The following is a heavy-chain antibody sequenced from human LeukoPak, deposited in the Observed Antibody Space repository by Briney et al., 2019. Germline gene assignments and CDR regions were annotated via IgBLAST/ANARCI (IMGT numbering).Heavy chain of an antibody. V-gene: IGHV1-18*01. CDR3: AMATDYDILTGYYTSFDY. D-gene: IGHD3-9*01. J-gene: IGHJ4*02. CDR1: GYTFTSYG. CDR2: IGAYNGNT. Sequence: ASVKVSCKASGYTFTSYGISWVRQAPGQGLEWMGWIGAYNGNTNYAQKLQGRVTMTTDTSTSTAYMELRSLRSDDTAVYYCAMATDYDILTGYYTSFDYWGQGTLVTVSS.